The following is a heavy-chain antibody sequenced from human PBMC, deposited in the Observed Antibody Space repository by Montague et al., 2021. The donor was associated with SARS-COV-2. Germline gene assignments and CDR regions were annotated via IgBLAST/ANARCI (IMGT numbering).Heavy chain of an antibody. V-gene: IGHV4-59*01. Sequence: SETLSLTCTVSGGSISSYYWSWIRQPPGKGLEWIGYIYYNGTNNYSPSLKGRVSISVDTSKNQFSLEMNSVTAADTAVYYCARERGYQLLSGWFDPWGQGTLVTVSS. J-gene: IGHJ5*02. CDR1: GGSISSYY. CDR2: IYYNGTN. CDR3: ARERGYQLLSGWFDP. D-gene: IGHD2-2*01.